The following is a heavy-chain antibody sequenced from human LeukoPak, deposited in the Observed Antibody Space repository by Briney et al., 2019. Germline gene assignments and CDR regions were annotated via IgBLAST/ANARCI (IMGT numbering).Heavy chain of an antibody. Sequence: SETLSLTCAVYGGSFSGYYWSWIRQPPGKGLEWIGEINHSGSTNYNPSLKSRVTISVDTSKNQFSLKLSSVTAADTAVYYCARRGVPRYYYYMDVWGKGTTVTVSS. CDR3: ARRGVPRYYYYMDV. CDR1: GGSFSGYY. D-gene: IGHD3-10*01. J-gene: IGHJ6*03. V-gene: IGHV4-34*01. CDR2: INHSGST.